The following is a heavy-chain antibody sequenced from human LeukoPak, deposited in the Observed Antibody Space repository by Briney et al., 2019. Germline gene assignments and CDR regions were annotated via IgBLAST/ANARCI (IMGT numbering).Heavy chain of an antibody. CDR1: GFTFSNYA. CDR3: AKELGPWHEGGFAY. CDR2: ISGSGGGSFGGTT. Sequence: GGSLRLSCAVSGFTFSNYAMSWVRQAPGKGLEWVSAISGSGGGSFGGTTYHADSVKGRFTISRDNSKNTLYLQMNSLRVEDTALYYCAKELGPWHEGGFAYWGQGTLVTVSS. D-gene: IGHD3-16*01. V-gene: IGHV3-23*01. J-gene: IGHJ4*02.